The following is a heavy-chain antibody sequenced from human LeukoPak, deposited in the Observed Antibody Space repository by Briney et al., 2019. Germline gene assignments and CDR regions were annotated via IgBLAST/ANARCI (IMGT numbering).Heavy chain of an antibody. CDR3: ARADRLHGGPYLIGP. CDR1: GYSFSDYY. D-gene: IGHD2-21*01. J-gene: IGHJ5*02. CDR2: INPNSGGT. V-gene: IGHV1-2*02. Sequence: ASVKVSCKTSGYSFSDYYMHWVRQAPGQGLEWMGWINPNSGGTSSAQKFQGRVTMTRDTSISTVYMEVSWLTSDDTAIYYCARADRLHGGPYLIGPWGQGTLVTVSS.